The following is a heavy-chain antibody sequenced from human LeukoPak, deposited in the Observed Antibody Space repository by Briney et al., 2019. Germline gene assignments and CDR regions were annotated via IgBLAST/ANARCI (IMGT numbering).Heavy chain of an antibody. CDR1: GFTFNTYI. V-gene: IGHV3-23*01. CDR2: ISGGGGST. J-gene: IGHJ4*02. CDR3: AKGGYYFDS. Sequence: GGSLRLSCAASGFTFNTYIRNWGRQAPGKGLEWVSGISGGGGSTYYVASVKGRFTISRDNSKDTLYLQTGSLRAKDTAVYYSAKGGYYFDSWGQGTLVIVSS.